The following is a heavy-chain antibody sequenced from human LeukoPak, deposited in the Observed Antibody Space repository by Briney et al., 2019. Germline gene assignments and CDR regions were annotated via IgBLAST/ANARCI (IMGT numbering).Heavy chain of an antibody. V-gene: IGHV3-30*03. J-gene: IGHJ4*02. Sequence: GGSLRLSCAASGFTFSSYGMHWVRQAPGKGLEWVAVISYDGSNKYYADSVKGRFTISRDNSKNTLYLQMNSLRAEDTAVYYCARVETGGARMRFDYWGQGTLVTVSS. D-gene: IGHD2-8*01. CDR2: ISYDGSNK. CDR3: ARVETGGARMRFDY. CDR1: GFTFSSYG.